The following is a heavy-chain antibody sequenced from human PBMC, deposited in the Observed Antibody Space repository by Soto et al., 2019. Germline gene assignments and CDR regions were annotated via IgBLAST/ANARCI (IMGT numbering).Heavy chain of an antibody. Sequence: PGESLKISCKGSGYSFTSYWIGWVRQMLGKGLEWMGIIYPGDSDTRYSPSFQGQVTISADKSISTAYLQWSSLKASDTAMYYCARQLDSSGYYWVIWGQGTMVTVSS. CDR3: ARQLDSSGYYWVI. CDR1: GYSFTSYW. J-gene: IGHJ3*02. CDR2: IYPGDSDT. D-gene: IGHD3-22*01. V-gene: IGHV5-51*01.